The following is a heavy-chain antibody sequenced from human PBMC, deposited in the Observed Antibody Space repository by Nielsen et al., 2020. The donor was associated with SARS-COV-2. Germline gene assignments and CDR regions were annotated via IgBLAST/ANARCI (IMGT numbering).Heavy chain of an antibody. J-gene: IGHJ4*02. CDR1: GFTFSSYA. D-gene: IGHD1-26*01. V-gene: IGHV3-30-3*01. CDR3: AKEQWELTY. CDR2: ISYDGSNK. Sequence: SLKISCAASGFTFSSYAMHWVRQAPGKGLEWVAVISYDGSNKYYADSVKGRFTISRDNSKNTLYLQMNSLRAEDTAVYYCAKEQWELTYWGQGTLVTVSS.